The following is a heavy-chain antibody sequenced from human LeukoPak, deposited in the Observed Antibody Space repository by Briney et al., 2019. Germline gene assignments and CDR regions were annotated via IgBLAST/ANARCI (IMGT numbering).Heavy chain of an antibody. CDR2: ISDSGDTT. Sequence: GGSLRLSCAASGFIFSSYGMSWVRLAPGKGLEWVSSISDSGDTTFYADFLKGRFTVSRDNSKNTLYLQMNSLTADDTAVYYCAKAGDSAYYHDKSGYYYWGQGTLVTVSS. CDR3: AKAGDSAYYHDKSGYYY. V-gene: IGHV3-23*01. CDR1: GFIFSSYG. J-gene: IGHJ4*02. D-gene: IGHD3-22*01.